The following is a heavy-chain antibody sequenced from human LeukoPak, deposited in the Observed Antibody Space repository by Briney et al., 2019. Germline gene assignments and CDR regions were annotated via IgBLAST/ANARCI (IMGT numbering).Heavy chain of an antibody. Sequence: SETLSLTCTVSDGSISSYYWTWIRQPPGKGLEWIGYIYYSGTTNYNPSLKSRVTISVDTSKNQFSLKLSSVTAADTAVYYCARHGYSSSSAIDYWGQGTLVTVSS. J-gene: IGHJ4*02. D-gene: IGHD6-6*01. CDR1: DGSISSYY. CDR3: ARHGYSSSSAIDY. CDR2: IYYSGTT. V-gene: IGHV4-59*08.